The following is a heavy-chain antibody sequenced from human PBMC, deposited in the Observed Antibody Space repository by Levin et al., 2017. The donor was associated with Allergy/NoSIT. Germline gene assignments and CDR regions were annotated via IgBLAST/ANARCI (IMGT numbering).Heavy chain of an antibody. CDR1: GGSISSYY. J-gene: IGHJ4*02. V-gene: IGHV4-59*01. D-gene: IGHD5-12*01. Sequence: SQTLSLTCTVSGGSISSYYWSWIRQPPGKGLEWIGYIYYSGSTNYNPSLKSRVTISVDTSKNQFSLQLSSVTAADTAIYYCARGKGGYDSLDYWGQGTLVAVSS. CDR3: ARGKGGYDSLDY. CDR2: IYYSGST.